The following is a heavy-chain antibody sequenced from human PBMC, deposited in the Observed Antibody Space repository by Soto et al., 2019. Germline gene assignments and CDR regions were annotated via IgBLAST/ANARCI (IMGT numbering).Heavy chain of an antibody. J-gene: IGHJ4*02. D-gene: IGHD6-13*01. CDR2: INHSGST. CDR1: GGSFSGYY. CDR3: ARGAAAAGTFDY. Sequence: QVQLQQWGAGLLTPSETLSLTCAVYGGSFSGYYWSWIRQPPGKGLEWLGEINHSGSTNYNPSLKSRVTISVDTTKNQFSLKLSSVTAADTAVYYCARGAAAAGTFDYWGQGTLVTVSS. V-gene: IGHV4-34*01.